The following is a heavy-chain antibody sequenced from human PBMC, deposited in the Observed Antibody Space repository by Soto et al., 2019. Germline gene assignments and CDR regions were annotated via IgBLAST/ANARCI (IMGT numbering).Heavy chain of an antibody. CDR1: CGSISTYY. J-gene: IGHJ6*03. D-gene: IGHD6-13*01. V-gene: IGHV4-59*08. Sequence: SETLSLTCTVACGSISTYYWSWIRQPPGKGLEWIGYIYYSGSTNYNPSLKSRVTVSVDTSKNQFSLKLSSVTAADTAVYYCSRIDSRSWYSGYYYYYMDVWGKGTTVIVSS. CDR2: IYYSGST. CDR3: SRIDSRSWYSGYYYYYMDV.